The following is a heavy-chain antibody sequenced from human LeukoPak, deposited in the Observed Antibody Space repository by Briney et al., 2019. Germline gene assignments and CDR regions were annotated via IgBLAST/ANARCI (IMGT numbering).Heavy chain of an antibody. V-gene: IGHV4-59*01. Sequence: PSETLSLTCTVSGASISSYYWSWIRQTPRNGLEWIGSIYNGGNINSKPSLKSRVTISMDTSKSHFSLSLTSVTAADTAVYFCARASDIAVTGFDCWGQGLLVTVSS. CDR1: GASISSYY. CDR2: IYNGGNI. CDR3: ARASDIAVTGFDC. D-gene: IGHD6-19*01. J-gene: IGHJ4*02.